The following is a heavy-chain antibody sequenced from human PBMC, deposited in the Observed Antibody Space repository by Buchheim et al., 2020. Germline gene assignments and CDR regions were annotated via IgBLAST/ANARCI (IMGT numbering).Heavy chain of an antibody. CDR1: GGSISSGGYY. J-gene: IGHJ4*02. CDR3: ARGRGNRYYYDSSGTAYFDY. D-gene: IGHD3-22*01. Sequence: QVQLQESGPGLVKPSQTLSLTCTVSGGSISSGGYYWSWIRQHPGKGLEWIGYIYYSGSTYYNPSLRSRVTISVDTSKNQFSLKLSSVTAADTAVYYCARGRGNRYYYDSSGTAYFDYWGQGTL. V-gene: IGHV4-31*03. CDR2: IYYSGST.